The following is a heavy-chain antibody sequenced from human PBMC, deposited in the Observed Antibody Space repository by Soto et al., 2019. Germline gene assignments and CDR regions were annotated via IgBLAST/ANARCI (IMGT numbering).Heavy chain of an antibody. D-gene: IGHD3-16*02. CDR2: ISDDGNYR. V-gene: IGHV3-30-3*01. CDR3: ARDIYSYGSVGTPDV. Sequence: QVQLVESGGGVVQPGRSLRLSCVASGFTFNSHAMHWVRQGPGEGLEWVAAISDDGNYRPYADSVSGRFTISRYNSKNSRVLQMHSLRREYSGVYYCARDIYSYGSVGTPDVWGKGTMVNV. CDR1: GFTFNSHA. J-gene: IGHJ3*01.